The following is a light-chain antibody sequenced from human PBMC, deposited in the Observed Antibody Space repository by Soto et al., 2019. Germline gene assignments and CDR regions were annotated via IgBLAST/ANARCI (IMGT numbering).Light chain of an antibody. CDR3: QQYIRYRYT. CDR2: DAS. Sequence: DIQMTQSPSTLSASVGDRVTITCRASQSISSWLAWYQQKPRKAPKLLIYDASSLESGVPARFSGSGSGTEFALAISILQPDEFAVYDCQQYIRYRYTLGQGTKLEIK. J-gene: IGKJ2*01. CDR1: QSISSW. V-gene: IGKV1-5*01.